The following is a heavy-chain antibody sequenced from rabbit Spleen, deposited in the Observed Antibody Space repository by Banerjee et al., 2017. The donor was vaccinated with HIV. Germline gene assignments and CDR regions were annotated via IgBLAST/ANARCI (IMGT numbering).Heavy chain of an antibody. Sequence: QEQLVESGGGLVQPEGSLTLTCTASGFSFSSSYWICWVRQAPGKGLEWIGCIYTGSGGTWYASWAKGRFTIPKTSSTTVTLQLNSLTAADTATYFCAGVDGSGSGWSPKLWGQGTLVTVS. CDR2: IYTGSGGT. CDR3: AGVDGSGSGWSPKL. CDR1: GFSFSSSYW. J-gene: IGHJ3*01. D-gene: IGHD1-1*01. V-gene: IGHV1S45*01.